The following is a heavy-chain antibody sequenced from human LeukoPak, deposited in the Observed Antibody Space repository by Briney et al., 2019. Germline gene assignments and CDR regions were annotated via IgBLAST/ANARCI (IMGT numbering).Heavy chain of an antibody. Sequence: SGGSLRLSCAASGFTFSSYSMNWVRQAPGKGLEWVSDINGSGGSTYYADSVKGRFTISRDNSKNTLYLHMNSLRAEDTALYYCAKLRGIPTWGQGTLVIVSS. D-gene: IGHD2-15*01. V-gene: IGHV3-23*01. CDR3: AKLRGIPT. CDR1: GFTFSSYS. CDR2: INGSGGST. J-gene: IGHJ5*02.